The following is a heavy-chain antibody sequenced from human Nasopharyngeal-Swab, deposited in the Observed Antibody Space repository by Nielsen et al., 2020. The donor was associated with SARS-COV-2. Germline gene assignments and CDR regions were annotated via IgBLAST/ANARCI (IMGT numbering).Heavy chain of an antibody. D-gene: IGHD6-13*01. Sequence: ASVNVSCKASGYTFTRYDINWVRQATGQGLEWMGWMNPNSGNTGYAQKFQGRVTMTRDTSISTAYMELSRLRSDDTAVYYCARESIAAAGRDFDYWGQGTLVTVSS. J-gene: IGHJ4*02. CDR1: GYTFTRYD. CDR3: ARESIAAAGRDFDY. CDR2: MNPNSGNT. V-gene: IGHV1-8*01.